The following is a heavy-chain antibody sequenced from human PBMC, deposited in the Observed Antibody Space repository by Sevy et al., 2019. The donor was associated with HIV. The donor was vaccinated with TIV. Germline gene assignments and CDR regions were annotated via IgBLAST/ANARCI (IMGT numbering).Heavy chain of an antibody. CDR1: GFTFRTYA. Sequence: GGSLRLSCAASGFTFRTYALHWVRQAPGRGLEWLALISSNGDNAFYANSVRGRLTVSRDNSMNTLSLQMSSLTAEDTAVYYCARGRDWELTSFLSHWGQGTLVTVSS. D-gene: IGHD3-9*01. V-gene: IGHV3-30-3*01. CDR2: ISSNGDNA. J-gene: IGHJ4*02. CDR3: ARGRDWELTSFLSH.